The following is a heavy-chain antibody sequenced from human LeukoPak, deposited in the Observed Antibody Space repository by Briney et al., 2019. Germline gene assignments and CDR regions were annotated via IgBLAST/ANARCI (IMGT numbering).Heavy chain of an antibody. CDR1: GGSISSYY. CDR3: ARDRGDYGQTYYFDY. CDR2: IYTSGST. V-gene: IGHV4-4*07. D-gene: IGHD3-10*01. J-gene: IGHJ4*02. Sequence: SETLSLTCTVSGGSISSYYWSWIRQPAGKGLEWIGRIYTSGSTNYNPSLKSRVTMSVDTSKNQFSLKLSSVTATDTAVYYCARDRGDYGQTYYFDYWGQGTLVTVSS.